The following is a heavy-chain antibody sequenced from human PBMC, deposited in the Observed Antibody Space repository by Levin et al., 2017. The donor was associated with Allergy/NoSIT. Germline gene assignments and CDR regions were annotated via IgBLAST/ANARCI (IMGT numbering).Heavy chain of an antibody. CDR1: GGSITSGHW. J-gene: IGHJ3*02. V-gene: IGHV4-4*02. Sequence: SETLSLTCAISGGSITSGHWWSWVRQPPGRELEWIGEIFHSGSTNYNPSLKSRLTISLDKSKNQFSLRLTSVTAADTAVYYCAAPSLRGGAFNIWGQGTAVAVSS. CDR3: AAPSLRGGAFNI. D-gene: IGHD3-10*01. CDR2: IFHSGST.